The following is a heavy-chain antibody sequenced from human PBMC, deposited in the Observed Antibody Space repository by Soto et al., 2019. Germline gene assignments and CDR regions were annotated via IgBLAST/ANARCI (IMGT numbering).Heavy chain of an antibody. J-gene: IGHJ4*02. D-gene: IGHD1-26*01. CDR3: ARSTRYYDIDY. CDR1: GYTFTSYD. CDR2: MNPNSGNT. Sequence: QVPLVQSGAEVKKPGASVKVSCKASGYTFTSYDISWVRQATGQGLEWMGWMNPNSGNTGYAQKFQGRVTMTRKTSISTAYTELSSLRSDDTAVYFCARSTRYYDIDYWGQGALVTVSS. V-gene: IGHV1-8*01.